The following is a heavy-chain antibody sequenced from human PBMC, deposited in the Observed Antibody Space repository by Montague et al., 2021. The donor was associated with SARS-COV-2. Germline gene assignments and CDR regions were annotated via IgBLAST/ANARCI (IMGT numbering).Heavy chain of an antibody. J-gene: IGHJ5*02. CDR2: IYDSGST. D-gene: IGHD3-3*01. CDR3: AGLGSPRITIFGVVTHQWFDH. CDR1: GGSISSSSYY. V-gene: IGHV4-39*01. Sequence: SETLSLTCTVSGGSISSSSYYWGWLRQPPGKGLEWIGSIYDSGSTYYNPSLKSRVTISVYTSKNQLSLKLISVTAADTAVCYCAGLGSPRITIFGVVTHQWFDHWGQGTLVTVSS.